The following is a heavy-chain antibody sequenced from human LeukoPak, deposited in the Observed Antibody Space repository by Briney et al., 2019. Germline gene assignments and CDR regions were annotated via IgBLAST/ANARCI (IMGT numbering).Heavy chain of an antibody. D-gene: IGHD6-13*01. J-gene: IGHJ5*02. CDR1: ELIFTREY. V-gene: IGHV3-15*01. Sequence: GGSLRLSCEVSELIFTREYMTWVRQAPGKGLEWVGRIKSKTDGGTTDYAAPVKGRFTISKDDSKNTLYLQMTSLKSEDTAVYHCTAVAAAGYMYDPWGQGTLVTVSS. CDR2: IKSKTDGGTT. CDR3: TAVAAAGYMYDP.